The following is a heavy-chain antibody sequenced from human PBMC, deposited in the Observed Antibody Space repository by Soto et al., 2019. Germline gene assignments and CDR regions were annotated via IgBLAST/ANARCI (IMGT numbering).Heavy chain of an antibody. CDR1: GFSLTSRPVG. CDR3: AHRRDYTDNWNGGYFDY. J-gene: IGHJ4*02. D-gene: IGHD1-1*01. V-gene: IGHV2-5*02. Sequence: QITLKESGPALMKPTQTLTLTCTFSGFSLTSRPVGLGCLRQPPGKALEWLALIYWDDDKRYNPSLKSRLSITKDTSKNQVFLTMTNMDPVDTATYYCAHRRDYTDNWNGGYFDYWGQGILVTVSS. CDR2: IYWDDDK.